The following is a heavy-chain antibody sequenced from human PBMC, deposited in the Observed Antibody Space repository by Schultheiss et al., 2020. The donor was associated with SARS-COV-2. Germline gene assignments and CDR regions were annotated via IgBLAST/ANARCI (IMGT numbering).Heavy chain of an antibody. J-gene: IGHJ6*02. CDR1: GGSISSYY. CDR2: IYYSGST. V-gene: IGHV4-30-4*08. CDR3: ARDGRGYAYYYGMDV. Sequence: SQTLSLTCTVSGGSISSYYWSWIRQHPGKGLEWIGYIYYSGSTYYNPSLKSRVTISVDTSKNQFSLKLSSVTAADTAVYYCARDGRGYAYYYGMDVWGQGTTVTVSS. D-gene: IGHD5-12*01.